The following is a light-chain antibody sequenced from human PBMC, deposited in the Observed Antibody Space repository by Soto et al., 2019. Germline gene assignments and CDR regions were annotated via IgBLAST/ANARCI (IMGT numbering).Light chain of an antibody. CDR1: HDVRSW. V-gene: IGKV1-12*01. Sequence: DIQMTQSPSSVSASVGDRVTISCRASHDVRSWLAWYQQKPEKAPNLLIYGASTLQSVVPSRFSGSGSETDFTLTISSLQPEGFDTYSCRQCNALTGTFGLGTKVEIK. J-gene: IGKJ1*01. CDR2: GAS. CDR3: RQCNALTGT.